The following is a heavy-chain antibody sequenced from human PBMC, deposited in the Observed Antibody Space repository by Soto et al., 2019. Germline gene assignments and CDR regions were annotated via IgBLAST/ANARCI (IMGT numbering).Heavy chain of an antibody. J-gene: IGHJ5*02. CDR2: INHSGST. CDR3: AIGLIGSIAAAKYPRDWFDP. CDR1: GGSFSGYY. V-gene: IGHV4-34*01. D-gene: IGHD6-13*01. Sequence: SETLSLTCAVYGGSFSGYYWSWIRQPPGKGLEWIGEINHSGSTNYNPSLKSRVTISVDTSKNQFSLKLSSVTAADTAVYYCAIGLIGSIAAAKYPRDWFDPWGQGTLVTVSS.